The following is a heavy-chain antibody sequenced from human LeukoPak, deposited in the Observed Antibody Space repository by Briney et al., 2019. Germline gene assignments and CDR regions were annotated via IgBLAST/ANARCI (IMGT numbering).Heavy chain of an antibody. CDR1: RATFSSYI. V-gene: IGHV1-69*02. J-gene: IGHJ6*03. Sequence: SVKVSCKASRATFSSYIISWVRQAPGQGLEWMGRIIPILGIANYAQKFQGRVTITADKSTSTAYMELSSLRSEDTAVYYCARGRRPSIAALRDYYYYYMDVWGKGTTVTVSS. CDR2: IIPILGIA. D-gene: IGHD6-6*01. CDR3: ARGRRPSIAALRDYYYYYMDV.